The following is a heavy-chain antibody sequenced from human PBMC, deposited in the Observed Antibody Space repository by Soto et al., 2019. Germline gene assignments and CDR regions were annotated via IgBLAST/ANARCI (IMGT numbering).Heavy chain of an antibody. J-gene: IGHJ3*02. Sequence: GGSLRLSCAASGFTFSSYAMSWVRQAPGKGLEWVSAISGSGGSAYYADSVKGRFTISRDNSKNTLYLQMNSLRAEDTAVYYCAKGGGCSSTSCYLRTLGYDAFDIWGQGTMVTVSS. CDR2: ISGSGGSA. CDR3: AKGGGCSSTSCYLRTLGYDAFDI. V-gene: IGHV3-23*01. CDR1: GFTFSSYA. D-gene: IGHD2-2*01.